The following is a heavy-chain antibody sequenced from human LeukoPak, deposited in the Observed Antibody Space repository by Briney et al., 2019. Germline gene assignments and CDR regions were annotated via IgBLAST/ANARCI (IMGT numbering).Heavy chain of an antibody. Sequence: GGSLRLPCAASGFTFSSYWMSWVRQAPGKGLEWVANINQDGSEKYSVDSVKGRFTISRDNAKNSLYLQMNSLRAEDTAVYYCARSLLAAAGEFDYWGQGTLVTVSS. D-gene: IGHD6-13*01. J-gene: IGHJ4*02. V-gene: IGHV3-7*04. CDR3: ARSLLAAAGEFDY. CDR2: INQDGSEK. CDR1: GFTFSSYW.